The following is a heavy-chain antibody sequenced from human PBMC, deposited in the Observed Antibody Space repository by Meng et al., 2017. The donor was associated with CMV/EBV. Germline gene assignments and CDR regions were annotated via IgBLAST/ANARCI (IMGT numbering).Heavy chain of an antibody. CDR3: AREKANIEDYGDPYYYYGMDV. J-gene: IGHJ6*02. CDR2: INPSGGST. CDR1: GYTFTSYY. Sequence: ASVKVSCKASGYTFTSYYMHWVRQAPGQGLEWMGIINPSGGSTSYAQKFQGRVTMTRDTSTSTVYMELSSLRSEDTPVYYCAREKANIEDYGDPYYYYGMDVWGQGTTVTVSS. D-gene: IGHD4-17*01. V-gene: IGHV1-46*01.